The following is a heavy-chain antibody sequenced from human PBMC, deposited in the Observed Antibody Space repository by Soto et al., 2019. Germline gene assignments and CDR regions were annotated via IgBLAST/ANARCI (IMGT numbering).Heavy chain of an antibody. Sequence: SETLSLTCTVFGGSISSDSYYWGWIRQPPGKGLEWIGSIYYSGSTYYNPSLKSRVTISVDTSKNQFSLKLSSVTAADTAVYYCAAVSGYCSSTSCYDGGYYFDYWGQGTLVTVSS. V-gene: IGHV4-39*01. CDR1: GGSISSDSYY. D-gene: IGHD2-2*01. CDR3: AAVSGYCSSTSCYDGGYYFDY. CDR2: IYYSGST. J-gene: IGHJ4*02.